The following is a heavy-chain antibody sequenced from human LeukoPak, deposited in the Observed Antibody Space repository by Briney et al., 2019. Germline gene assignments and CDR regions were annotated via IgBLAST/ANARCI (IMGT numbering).Heavy chain of an antibody. J-gene: IGHJ4*02. CDR3: ATALDAPAGPD. V-gene: IGHV3-7*01. D-gene: IGHD6-13*01. CDR2: IKEDGSAK. Sequence: GGTLRLSCEASGLSISNSWMAWVRRAPGKGLEWVANIKEDGSAKFYVDSVKGRFTISRDNAKNSLSLQMNSLRVEDTAVYYCATALDAPAGPDWGQGTLVTVSS. CDR1: GLSISNSW.